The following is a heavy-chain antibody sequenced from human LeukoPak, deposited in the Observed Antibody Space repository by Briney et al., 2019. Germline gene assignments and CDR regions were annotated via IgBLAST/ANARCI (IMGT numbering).Heavy chain of an antibody. CDR2: ISYDGSNK. D-gene: IGHD3-3*01. CDR3: AKDLDYDFRWRYYGMDV. Sequence: GGSLRLSCAASGLTFSSYGMHWVRQAPGKGLEWVAVISYDGSNKYYADSVKGRLTISRDNSKNTLYLQMNSLRAEDTAVYYCAKDLDYDFRWRYYGMDVWGQGTTVTVSS. J-gene: IGHJ6*02. CDR1: GLTFSSYG. V-gene: IGHV3-30*18.